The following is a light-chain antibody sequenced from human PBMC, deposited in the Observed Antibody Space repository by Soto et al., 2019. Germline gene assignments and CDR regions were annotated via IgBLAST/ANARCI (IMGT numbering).Light chain of an antibody. CDR1: QTISSY. CDR2: AAS. Sequence: DIQMTQSPSSLSASVGDRVTITCRASQTISSYLNWYQQIPGKAPKLLIYAASSLLSGFPSRFSGSGSGTNFTLTISSLQPEDFATYYCQQSVSAPPYTFGQGTKLDIK. CDR3: QQSVSAPPYT. J-gene: IGKJ2*01. V-gene: IGKV1-39*01.